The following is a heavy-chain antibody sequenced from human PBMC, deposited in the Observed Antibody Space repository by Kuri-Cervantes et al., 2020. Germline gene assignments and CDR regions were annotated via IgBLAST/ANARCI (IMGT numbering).Heavy chain of an antibody. CDR1: GFTFSSYR. Sequence: LSLTCAASGFTFSSYRMHWVRQAPGKGLVWVSRINSDGSSTSYADSVKGRFTISRDNAKNTLYLQMNSLRAEDTAVYYCARDPFAIAAWGDYYYGMDVWGQGTTVTVSS. J-gene: IGHJ6*02. CDR3: ARDPFAIAAWGDYYYGMDV. CDR2: INSDGSST. D-gene: IGHD6-6*01. V-gene: IGHV3-74*01.